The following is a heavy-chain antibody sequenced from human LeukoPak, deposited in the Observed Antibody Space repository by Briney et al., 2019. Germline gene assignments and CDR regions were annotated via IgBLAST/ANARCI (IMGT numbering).Heavy chain of an antibody. V-gene: IGHV3-11*04. Sequence: SGGSLRLSCAASGFTFSDYYMSWIRQAPGKGLEWVSYISSSGSTIYYADSVKGRFTISRDNAKNSLYLQMNSLRAEDTAVYYCAREDSSSWPQLDYWGQGTLVTVSS. CDR1: GFTFSDYY. CDR2: ISSSGSTI. J-gene: IGHJ4*02. CDR3: AREDSSSWPQLDY. D-gene: IGHD6-13*01.